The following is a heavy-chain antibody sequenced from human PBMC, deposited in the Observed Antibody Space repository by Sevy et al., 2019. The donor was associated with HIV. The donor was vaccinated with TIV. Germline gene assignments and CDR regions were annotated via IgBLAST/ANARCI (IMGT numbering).Heavy chain of an antibody. D-gene: IGHD2-21*02. Sequence: SETLSLTCAVYGGSFSGYYWSWIRQPPGKGLEWIGEINHSDSTNYNPSLKSRVTISVDTSKNQFSLNLHSVTAADTAVYYCAREIGGVCCTFDYWSQGTLVTVSS. V-gene: IGHV4-34*01. J-gene: IGHJ4*02. CDR2: INHSDST. CDR1: GGSFSGYY. CDR3: AREIGGVCCTFDY.